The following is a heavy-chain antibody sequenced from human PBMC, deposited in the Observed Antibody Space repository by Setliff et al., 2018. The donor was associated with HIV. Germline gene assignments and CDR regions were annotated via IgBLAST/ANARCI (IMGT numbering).Heavy chain of an antibody. CDR3: ARASWEWEPSAEYFQH. V-gene: IGHV1-69*10. CDR2: IIPILAIA. Sequence: SVKVSCKASGGTFSSYAISWVRQAPGQGLEWMGGIIPILAIANSAQKVQGRVTMTTDTSTSTAYMELRSLRSDDTAVYYCARASWEWEPSAEYFQHWGQGTLVTVSS. D-gene: IGHD1-26*01. J-gene: IGHJ1*01. CDR1: GGTFSSYA.